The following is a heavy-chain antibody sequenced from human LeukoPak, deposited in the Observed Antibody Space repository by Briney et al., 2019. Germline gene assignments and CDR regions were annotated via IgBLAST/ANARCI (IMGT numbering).Heavy chain of an antibody. J-gene: IGHJ4*02. Sequence: SETLSLTCAVYSESFSGYYWSWIRQPPGKGLEWIGEINHSGSTNYNPSLKSRVTISVDTSKNQFSLKLSSVTAADTAVYYCARGVARTYYSDTSGYAAADYWGQGTLVTVSS. CDR1: SESFSGYY. D-gene: IGHD3-22*01. CDR3: ARGVARTYYSDTSGYAAADY. V-gene: IGHV4-34*01. CDR2: INHSGST.